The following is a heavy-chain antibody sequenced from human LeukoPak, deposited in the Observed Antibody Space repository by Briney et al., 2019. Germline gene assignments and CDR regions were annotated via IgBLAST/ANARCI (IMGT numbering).Heavy chain of an antibody. CDR2: ISGTGLNT. Sequence: SGGSLRLSCVASGFSFSNFAMSWVPQAPGKGLEWVLLISGTGLNTYYPASVKGRLTISRDNSKSTLYLQMSSLRAEDTAVYYCAKMGPGWYFDLWGRGTLVTVSS. CDR3: AKMGPGWYFDL. CDR1: GFSFSNFA. D-gene: IGHD1-26*01. V-gene: IGHV3-23*01. J-gene: IGHJ2*01.